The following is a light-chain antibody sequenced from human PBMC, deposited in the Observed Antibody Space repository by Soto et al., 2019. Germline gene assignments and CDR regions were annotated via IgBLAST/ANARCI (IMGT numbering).Light chain of an antibody. CDR3: MQGTHWGT. V-gene: IGKV2-30*01. J-gene: IGKJ4*01. CDR1: QSLVYCDGNTY. CDR2: KVS. Sequence: DVVMTQSPLSLPVTLGQPASISCRSSQSLVYCDGNTYLNWFHQRPGQTPRRLIYKVSNRDSGVPDRFSGSGSGTDFTLKIIRVEAEDVGVYYCMQGTHWGTFGGGTKVEIK.